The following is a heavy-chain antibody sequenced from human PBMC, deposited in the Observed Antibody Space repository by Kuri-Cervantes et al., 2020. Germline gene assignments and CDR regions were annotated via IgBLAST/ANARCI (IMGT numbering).Heavy chain of an antibody. J-gene: IGHJ4*02. CDR2: IYYSGST. V-gene: IGHV4-34*01. Sequence: SETLSLTCAVYGGSFSGYYWSWIRQPPGKGLEWIGSIYYSGSTYYNPSLKSRVTISVDTSKNQFSLKLSSVTAADTAVYYCARVTVTTIASFDYWGQGTLVTVSS. CDR3: ARVTVTTIASFDY. D-gene: IGHD4-17*01. CDR1: GGSFSGYY.